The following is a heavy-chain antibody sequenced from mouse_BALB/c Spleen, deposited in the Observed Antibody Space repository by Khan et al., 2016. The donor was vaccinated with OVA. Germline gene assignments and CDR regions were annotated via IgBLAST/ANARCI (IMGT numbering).Heavy chain of an antibody. D-gene: IGHD1-1*01. V-gene: IGHV5-17*02. Sequence: EVQLVESGGGLVQPGGSRKLSCVASGFTFSSFGMHWVRQAPEKGLEWVAYISGDSSTLYYTDTVKGRFTISRDTPTNTLYLQMTSLRADDMSMYYCARSYFYVYYVDQWGQGTTLTVSS. CDR1: GFTFSSFG. CDR2: ISGDSSTL. J-gene: IGHJ2*01. CDR3: ARSYFYVYYVDQ.